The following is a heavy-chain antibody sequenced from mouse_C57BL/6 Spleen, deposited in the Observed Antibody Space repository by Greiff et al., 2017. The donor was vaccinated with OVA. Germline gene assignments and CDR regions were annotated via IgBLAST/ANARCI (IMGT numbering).Heavy chain of an antibody. CDR2: INPSRGYT. D-gene: IGHD1-1*01. J-gene: IGHJ2*01. CDR3: ARSGLLRVFDY. V-gene: IGHV1-4*01. CDR1: GYTFPSYT. Sequence: QVQLQQSGADLARPGASVKLSCKASGYTFPSYTMHWVNQRPGQGLEWIGSINPSRGYTKYNQKFQDKATLTADKSSSTAYMQLSSLTSEDSAVYYCARSGLLRVFDYWGQGTTRTVSA.